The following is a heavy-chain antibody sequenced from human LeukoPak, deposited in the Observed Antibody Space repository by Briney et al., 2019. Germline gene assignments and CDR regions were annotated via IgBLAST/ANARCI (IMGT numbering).Heavy chain of an antibody. V-gene: IGHV1-46*01. CDR3: ARAPQPYYSDSSGDLLDY. D-gene: IGHD3-22*01. Sequence: AASVKVSCKASGYTFTSYYMHWVRQAPGQGLEWMGIINPSGGSTSYAQKFQGRVTMTRDTSTSTVYMELSSLRSEDTAVYYCARAPQPYYSDSSGDLLDYWGQGTLVTVSS. CDR2: INPSGGST. CDR1: GYTFTSYY. J-gene: IGHJ4*02.